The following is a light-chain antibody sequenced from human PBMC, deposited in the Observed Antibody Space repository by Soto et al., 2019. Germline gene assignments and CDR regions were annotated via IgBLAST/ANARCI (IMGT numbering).Light chain of an antibody. V-gene: IGLV2-14*01. CDR1: SNDVGGYHY. CDR3: SSYTSSATVV. Sequence: QSALTQPASVSGSPGQSITISCTGTSNDVGGYHYVSWYQQHPGKAPKLMIYAVSNRPSGVSNRSSGSKSGTTASLTISGVQAEEESDYYCSSYTSSATVVFGGGTKLTVL. J-gene: IGLJ2*01. CDR2: AVS.